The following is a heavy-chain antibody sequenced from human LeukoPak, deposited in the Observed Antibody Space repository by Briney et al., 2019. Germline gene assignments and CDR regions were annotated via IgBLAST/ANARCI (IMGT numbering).Heavy chain of an antibody. CDR2: VHYSWST. CDR1: GGSISSYY. CDR3: ARTEESGYNYGYFGYYYYMDV. V-gene: IGHV4-59*01. D-gene: IGHD5-18*01. J-gene: IGHJ6*03. Sequence: SETLSLTCTVSGGSISSYYWSWIRQPPGQGLERIGFVHYSWSTHYNPSLKSRVTISVDTSKNQVSLKLTSVTAADTAVYYCARTEESGYNYGYFGYYYYMDVWGKGTTVTVSS.